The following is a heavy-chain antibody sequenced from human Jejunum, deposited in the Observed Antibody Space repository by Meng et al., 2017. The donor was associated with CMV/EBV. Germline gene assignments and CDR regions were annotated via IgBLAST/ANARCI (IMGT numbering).Heavy chain of an antibody. CDR2: IHDTGST. Sequence: VRLRESGPCLGNPSHTLSLTCSFAGGSIGSGDYYWSWIRQPPGKGLEWIGYIHDTGSTYYNPSLKSRVDISLGTSRNHFSLTLSSVTAEDTAVYFCARGSIFVSFDSWGQGTLVTVSS. CDR3: ARGSIFVSFDS. V-gene: IGHV4-30-4*08. CDR1: GGSIGSGDYY. J-gene: IGHJ4*02. D-gene: IGHD3-3*01.